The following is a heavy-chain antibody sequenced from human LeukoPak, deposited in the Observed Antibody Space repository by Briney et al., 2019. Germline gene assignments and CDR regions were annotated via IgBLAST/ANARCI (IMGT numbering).Heavy chain of an antibody. Sequence: ASVKVSCKASGYTFTSYDINWVRQATGQGLEWVGWMNPNSGNTGYAQKFQGRATITRNTSISTAYMELSSLRSEDTAVYYCARGYDFWSGYYWYFVYWGQGTLVTVSS. CDR2: MNPNSGNT. V-gene: IGHV1-8*03. CDR3: ARGYDFWSGYYWYFVY. D-gene: IGHD3-3*01. CDR1: GYTFTSYD. J-gene: IGHJ4*02.